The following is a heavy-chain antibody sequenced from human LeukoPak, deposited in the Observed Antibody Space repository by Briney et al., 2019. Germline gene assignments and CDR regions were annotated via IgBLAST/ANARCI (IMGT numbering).Heavy chain of an antibody. CDR3: ARDGGGSYTDY. V-gene: IGHV4-31*02. Sequence: EWIGYIYYSGSTYYNPSLKSRVTISVDTSKNQFSLKLSSVTAADTAVYYCARDGGGSYTDYWGQGTLVTVSS. CDR2: IYYSGST. D-gene: IGHD1-26*01. J-gene: IGHJ4*02.